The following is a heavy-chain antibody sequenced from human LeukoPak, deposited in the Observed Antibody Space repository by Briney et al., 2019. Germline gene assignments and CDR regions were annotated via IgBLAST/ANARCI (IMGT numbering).Heavy chain of an antibody. CDR2: IWYDGSNK. Sequence: GGSLRLSCAASGFTFSSYGMHWVRQAPGKGLEWVAVIWYDGSNKYYADSVKGRFTISRDNSKNTLYLQMNSLRAEDTAVYYCAREGQWLVRAFDYWGQGTLVTVSS. J-gene: IGHJ4*02. CDR1: GFTFSSYG. CDR3: AREGQWLVRAFDY. V-gene: IGHV3-33*01. D-gene: IGHD6-19*01.